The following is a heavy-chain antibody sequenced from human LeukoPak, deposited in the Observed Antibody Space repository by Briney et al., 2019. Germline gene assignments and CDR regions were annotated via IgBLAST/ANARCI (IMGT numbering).Heavy chain of an antibody. CDR3: ARLGRDGYNFLDY. J-gene: IGHJ4*02. D-gene: IGHD5-24*01. Sequence: PSETLSLTCTVSGGSISSYYWSWIRQPPGKGLEWIGYIYYSGSTNYNPSLKSRVTTSVDTSKNQFSLKLSSVTAADTAVYYCARLGRDGYNFLDYWGQGTLVTVSS. CDR1: GGSISSYY. CDR2: IYYSGST. V-gene: IGHV4-59*01.